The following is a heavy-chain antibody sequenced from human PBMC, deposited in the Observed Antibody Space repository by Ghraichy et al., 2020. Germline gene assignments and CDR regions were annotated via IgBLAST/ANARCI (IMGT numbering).Heavy chain of an antibody. J-gene: IGHJ3*02. CDR1: GYTFTGYY. CDR3: ARVLNYYDSSGYYYVMGAFDI. V-gene: IGHV1-2*02. CDR2: INPNSGGT. D-gene: IGHD3-22*01. Sequence: KVSCKASGYTFTGYYMHWVRQAPGQGLEWMGWINPNSGGTNYAQKFQGRVTMTRDTSISTAYMELSRLRSDDTAVYYCARVLNYYDSSGYYYVMGAFDIWGQGTMVTVSS.